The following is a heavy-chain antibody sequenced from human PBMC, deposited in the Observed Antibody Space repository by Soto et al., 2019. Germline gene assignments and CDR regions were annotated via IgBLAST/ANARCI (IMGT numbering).Heavy chain of an antibody. Sequence: SETLSLTCTVSGGSISSYYWSWIRQPPGKGLEWIGYIYYSGSTNYNPSLKSRVTISVDTSKNQFSLKLSSVTVADTAVYYCARWPRRPTPENYYYMDVWGKGTTVTVSS. CDR2: IYYSGST. CDR3: ARWPRRPTPENYYYMDV. J-gene: IGHJ6*03. V-gene: IGHV4-59*01. CDR1: GGSISSYY.